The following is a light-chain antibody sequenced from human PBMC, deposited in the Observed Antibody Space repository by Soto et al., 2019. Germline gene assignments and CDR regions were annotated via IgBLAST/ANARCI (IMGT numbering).Light chain of an antibody. V-gene: IGKV3-20*01. CDR2: GAS. CDR1: QSVSSNY. J-gene: IGKJ5*01. Sequence: EIVLTQSPGTLSLSPGERATLSCRASQSVSSNYLAWYQQKPGQAPRVLIYGASSRTTGIPDRFSGSGSGTDFTLTISSLQPEDFATYYCQQSYNTPITFGQGTRLEIK. CDR3: QQSYNTPIT.